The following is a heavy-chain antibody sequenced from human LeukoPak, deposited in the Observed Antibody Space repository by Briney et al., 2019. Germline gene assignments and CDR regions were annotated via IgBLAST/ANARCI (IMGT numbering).Heavy chain of an antibody. Sequence: GASVKVSCKASGYTFTRYGISWVRQAPGQGLEWMGWISAYNGNTNYAQKLQGRVTITADKSTSTAYMELSSLRSEDTAVYYCARAPEVTAISYYYYYYMDVWGKGTTVTVSS. J-gene: IGHJ6*03. V-gene: IGHV1-18*01. CDR2: ISAYNGNT. CDR3: ARAPEVTAISYYYYYYMDV. D-gene: IGHD2-21*02. CDR1: GYTFTRYG.